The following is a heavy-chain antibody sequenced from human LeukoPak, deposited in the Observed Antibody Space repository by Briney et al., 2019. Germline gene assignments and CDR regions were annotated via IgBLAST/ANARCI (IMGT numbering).Heavy chain of an antibody. CDR2: ISGSGGST. V-gene: IGHV3-23*01. Sequence: GGSLILSCAAAGFTFSSYAMSWVRQAAGKGLEWVSAISGSGGSTYYADSVKGRFTIARDNSKNTLYLQMNSLRAEDTAVYYCAKSTTKAHYYDSSGYPYWGQGTLVTVSS. J-gene: IGHJ4*02. CDR1: GFTFSSYA. D-gene: IGHD3-22*01. CDR3: AKSTTKAHYYDSSGYPY.